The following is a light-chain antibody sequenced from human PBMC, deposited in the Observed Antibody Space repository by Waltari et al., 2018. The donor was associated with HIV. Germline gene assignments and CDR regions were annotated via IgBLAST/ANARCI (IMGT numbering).Light chain of an antibody. V-gene: IGLV4-60*02. CDR1: SGHSTST. CDR3: ETWDSNIRV. CDR2: VNVGGTS. Sequence: QPLLTHSSSASASLESSVKRTCTLSSGHSTSTVSWPQLQPGRAPRDCINVNVGGTSVRRDGVPDRGSGSSSGADRSLTISSLQDEDEDDYYCETWDSNIRVFGGGTKLTVL. J-gene: IGLJ3*02.